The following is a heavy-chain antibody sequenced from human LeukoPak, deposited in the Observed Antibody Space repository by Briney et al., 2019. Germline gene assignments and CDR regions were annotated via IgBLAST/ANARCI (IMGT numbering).Heavy chain of an antibody. D-gene: IGHD6-25*01. CDR2: IYYSGST. CDR3: ARGNAAAAYCFDY. J-gene: IGHJ4*02. Sequence: PSETLSLTCTVSGGSISSSSYYWGWIRQPPGKGLEWIGSIYYSGSTYYNPSLKSRVTISVDTSKNQFSLKLSSVTAAVTAVYYCARGNAAAAYCFDYWGQGTLVTVSS. CDR1: GGSISSSSYY. V-gene: IGHV4-39*01.